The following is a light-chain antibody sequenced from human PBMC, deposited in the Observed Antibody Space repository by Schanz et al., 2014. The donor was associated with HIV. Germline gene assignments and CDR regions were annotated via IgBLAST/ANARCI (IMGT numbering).Light chain of an antibody. CDR1: SGDVGSYNY. CDR3: CSYTTTSTYV. J-gene: IGLJ1*01. CDR2: DVS. Sequence: QSVLTQPASVSGSPGQSISISCNGTSGDVGSYNYVSWYQQHPGKAPKLMIYDVSNRPSGVSSRFSGSKSGNTASLTISGLQAEDEADYYCCSYTTTSTYVFGAGTKLTVL. V-gene: IGLV2-14*03.